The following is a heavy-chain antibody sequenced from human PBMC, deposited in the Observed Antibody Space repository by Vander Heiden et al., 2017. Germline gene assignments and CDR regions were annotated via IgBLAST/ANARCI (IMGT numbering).Heavy chain of an antibody. V-gene: IGHV3-23*01. CDR2: FCGIGDNT. D-gene: IGHD1-26*01. CDR3: AKGGVLGAATPYYFHF. J-gene: IGHJ4*02. CDR1: GFFCRNFG. Sequence: EVVWLELGGGLVRPGGSLGLPVEASGFFCRNFGRTCVRQAPGKGLKWVASFCGIGDNTYYADSVKCRFTISSDNSRNTVFLQINSLRVEDTAVYFCAKGGVLGAATPYYFHFWGQGTLVSVSS.